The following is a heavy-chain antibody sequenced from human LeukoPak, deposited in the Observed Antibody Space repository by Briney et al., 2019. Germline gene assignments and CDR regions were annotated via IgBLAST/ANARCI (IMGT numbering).Heavy chain of an antibody. CDR1: GFTVSSTY. Sequence: GGSLRLSCAASGFTVSSTYMTWVRQAPGKGLEWVSVIYNGDSTNYADSVKGRFTISRDNSKNTLYLQMNSLRADDTAVYYCARGIQWLVFDYWGQGTLVTVSS. J-gene: IGHJ4*02. V-gene: IGHV3-53*01. CDR2: IYNGDST. D-gene: IGHD6-19*01. CDR3: ARGIQWLVFDY.